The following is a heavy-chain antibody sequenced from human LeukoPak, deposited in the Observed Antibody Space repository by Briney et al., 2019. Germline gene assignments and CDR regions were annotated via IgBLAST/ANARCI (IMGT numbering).Heavy chain of an antibody. CDR3: ARDGVTGIHYYYYMDV. J-gene: IGHJ6*03. D-gene: IGHD5-18*01. CDR2: ISSSGSTI. Sequence: GGSLRLSCAASGFTFSSYEMNWVRQAPGKGLEWVSYISSSGSTIYYADSVKGRFTISRDNAKNSLYLQMNSLRAEDTAVYYCARDGVTGIHYYYYMDVWGKGTTVTVSS. V-gene: IGHV3-48*03. CDR1: GFTFSSYE.